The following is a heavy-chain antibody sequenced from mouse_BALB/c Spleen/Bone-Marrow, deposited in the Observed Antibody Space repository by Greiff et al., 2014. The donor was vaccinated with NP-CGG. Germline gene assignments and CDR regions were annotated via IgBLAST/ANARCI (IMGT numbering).Heavy chain of an antibody. CDR1: GYTFTSYW. CDR3: PSYGNSHYYAMDY. D-gene: IGHD1-1*01. CDR2: IYPSDSYT. J-gene: IGHJ4*01. V-gene: IGHV1-69*02. Sequence: VQLQQSGAELVRPGASVKLSCRASGYTFTSYWINWVKQRPGQGLEWIGNIYPSDSYTNYNQRFKDKATLTVDKSSSTAYMQLSSPTSEDSAVYYCPSYGNSHYYAMDYWGQGTSVTVSS.